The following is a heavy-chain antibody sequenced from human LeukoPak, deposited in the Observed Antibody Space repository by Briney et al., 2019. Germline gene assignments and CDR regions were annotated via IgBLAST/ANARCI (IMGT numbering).Heavy chain of an antibody. J-gene: IGHJ4*02. CDR1: GGSISSSNW. CDR3: ARDLMTTGDY. D-gene: IGHD4-11*01. Sequence: SGTLSLTCAVSGGSISSSNWWSWVRQPPGKGLEWIGEINHSGSTNYNPSLKSRVTISVDTSKNQFSLKLSSVTAADTAVYYCARDLMTTGDYWGQGTLVTVSS. V-gene: IGHV4-4*02. CDR2: INHSGST.